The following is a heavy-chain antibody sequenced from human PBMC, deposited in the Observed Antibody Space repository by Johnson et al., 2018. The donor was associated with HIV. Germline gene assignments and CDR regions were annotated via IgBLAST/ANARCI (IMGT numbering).Heavy chain of an antibody. CDR3: ARDHMGAGNRRVQWLGRRGFDF. V-gene: IGHV3-30-3*01. D-gene: IGHD6-19*01. J-gene: IGHJ3*01. CDR1: GFTFSSYA. CDR2: ISYDGSIK. Sequence: QMQLVESGGGVVQPGRSLRLSCAASGFTFSSYAMHWVRQAPGKGLEWVAVISYDGSIKYYADSVKGRFTVSRDNANNSLYLQMNSLIAEDTALYYCARDHMGAGNRRVQWLGRRGFDFWGQGTMVTVAS.